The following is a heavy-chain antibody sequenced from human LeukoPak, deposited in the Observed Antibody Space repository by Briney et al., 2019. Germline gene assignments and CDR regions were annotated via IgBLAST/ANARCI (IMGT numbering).Heavy chain of an antibody. D-gene: IGHD3-3*01. CDR2: INPNSGGT. Sequence: GAPVKVSCKASGYTFTGYYMHWVRQAPGQGLEWMGRINPNSGGTNYAQKFQGRVTMTRDTSISTAYMELSRLRPDDTAVYYCARVGDFWSGSDYWGQGTLVTVSS. CDR3: ARVGDFWSGSDY. CDR1: GYTFTGYY. J-gene: IGHJ4*02. V-gene: IGHV1-2*06.